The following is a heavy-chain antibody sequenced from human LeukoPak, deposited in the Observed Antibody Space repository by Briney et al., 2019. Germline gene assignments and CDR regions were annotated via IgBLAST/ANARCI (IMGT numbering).Heavy chain of an antibody. CDR2: IIPLFGTA. CDR3: ARDQGSSGYYSDDDDAFDI. D-gene: IGHD3-22*01. CDR1: GGTFSSYA. Sequence: GASVKVSCKASGGTFSSYAISWVRQAPGQGLEWMGGIIPLFGTANYAQKFQGRVTITADESTSTAYMELSSLRSEDTAVYYCARDQGSSGYYSDDDDAFDIWGQGTMVTVSS. V-gene: IGHV1-69*13. J-gene: IGHJ3*02.